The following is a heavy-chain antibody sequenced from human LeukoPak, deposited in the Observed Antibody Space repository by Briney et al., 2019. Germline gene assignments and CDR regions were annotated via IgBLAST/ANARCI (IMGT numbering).Heavy chain of an antibody. CDR1: GFTFSNYW. D-gene: IGHD1-26*01. Sequence: GGSLRLSCAASGFTFSNYWMHWVRQAPGKGLVWVSRIKSDGGNTIYADSVKGRFTISRDNAKNTLYLQMNSLRAEDTAVYYCAREGLIVGATKGLDHWGQGTLVTVSS. V-gene: IGHV3-74*01. CDR2: IKSDGGNT. CDR3: AREGLIVGATKGLDH. J-gene: IGHJ4*02.